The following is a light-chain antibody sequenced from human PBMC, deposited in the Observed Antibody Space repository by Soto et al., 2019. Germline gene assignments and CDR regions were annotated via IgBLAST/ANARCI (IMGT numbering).Light chain of an antibody. CDR3: QQYGRLVT. V-gene: IGKV3-20*01. CDR2: ATS. Sequence: EVVLTQSPGTLSLSPGERATLSCRASQSVDSAHFAWYQQQPGQAPRLLIYATSSRATGNPDRFSGSGFGTDFTLTISRLEPEDFALYYCQQYGRLVTFGGGTKVEIK. CDR1: QSVDSAH. J-gene: IGKJ4*01.